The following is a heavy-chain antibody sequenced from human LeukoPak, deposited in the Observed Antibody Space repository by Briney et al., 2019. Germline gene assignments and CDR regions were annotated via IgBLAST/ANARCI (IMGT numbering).Heavy chain of an antibody. Sequence: SETLSLTRTVSGGSITTYYWSWIRQVAGKGLEWIGNGYYSGSTTYNPSLKSRVTISVDASKNQFSLHLSSVTAADTAMYYCATDRQQGGSGSYWFDPWGQGTLVTVSS. CDR3: ATDRQQGGSGSYWFDP. CDR2: GYYSGST. J-gene: IGHJ5*02. D-gene: IGHD3-10*01. V-gene: IGHV4-59*01. CDR1: GGSITTYY.